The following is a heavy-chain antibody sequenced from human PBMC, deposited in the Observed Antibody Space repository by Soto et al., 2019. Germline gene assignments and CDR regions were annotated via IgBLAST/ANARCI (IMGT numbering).Heavy chain of an antibody. CDR1: GYTFASYG. CDR3: ARRKAQSGSNIPPYNLFDP. J-gene: IGHJ5*02. CDR2: ISVYNGNT. V-gene: IGHV1-18*01. Sequence: GASVKVSCKASGYTFASYGITWVRQAPGQGLEWMGWISVYNGNTNYAQKFQGRVTMTTDTSTSTAYMELRSLRSDDTAVYYCARRKAQSGSNIPPYNLFDPWGQGTLVTVSS. D-gene: IGHD3-3*01.